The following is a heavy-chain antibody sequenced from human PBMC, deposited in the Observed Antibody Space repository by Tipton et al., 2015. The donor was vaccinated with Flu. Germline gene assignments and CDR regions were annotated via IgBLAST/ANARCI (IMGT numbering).Heavy chain of an antibody. CDR3: ARNLWGGAFDI. D-gene: IGHD3-16*01. CDR2: IYYSGTT. J-gene: IGHJ3*02. CDR1: GGSISTSNYY. V-gene: IGHV4-39*07. Sequence: TLSLTCTVSGGSISTSNYYWDWIRQPPGKGLEWIGNIYYSGTTSYNPSLQSRVTISIYTSNNQFSLKLSSVTAADTAVYYCARNLWGGAFDIWGQGTMVTVSS.